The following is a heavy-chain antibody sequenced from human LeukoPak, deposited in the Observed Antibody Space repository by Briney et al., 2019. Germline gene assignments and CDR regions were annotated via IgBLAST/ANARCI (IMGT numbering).Heavy chain of an antibody. CDR2: INPSGGST. D-gene: IGHD6-13*01. CDR1: GYTFTSYY. V-gene: IGHV1-46*01. J-gene: IGHJ4*02. CDR3: ARVRGDSSSWYYFDY. Sequence: ASVKVSCKAFGYTFTSYYMHWVRQAPGQGLEWMGIINPSGGSTSYAQKFQGRVTMTRDTSTSTVYMELSSLRSEDTAVYYCARVRGDSSSWYYFDYWGQGTLVTVSS.